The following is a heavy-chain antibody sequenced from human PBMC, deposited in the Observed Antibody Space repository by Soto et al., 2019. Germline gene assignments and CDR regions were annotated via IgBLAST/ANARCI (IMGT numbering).Heavy chain of an antibody. CDR1: GFTFSSYG. CDR2: ISYDGSNK. V-gene: IGHV3-30*18. CDR3: EKDNSSSSCDY. Sequence: HPGGSLRLSCAASGFTFSSYGIHWVRQAPCKGLEWVAVISYDGSNKYYADSVKGRFTISRDNSKNTLYLQMNSLRAEDTAVYYCEKDNSSSSCDYWGQGTLVTVSS. J-gene: IGHJ4*02. D-gene: IGHD6-6*01.